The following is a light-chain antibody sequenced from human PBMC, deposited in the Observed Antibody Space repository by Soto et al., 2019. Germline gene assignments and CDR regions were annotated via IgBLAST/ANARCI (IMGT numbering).Light chain of an antibody. J-gene: IGKJ3*01. CDR3: QQSFRFPTT. Sequence: DIQMTQSPSSLSASVGDRVTIICRASQSISIYLNWYQQKPKKAPKLLIYAASTLESGVPSRFSGSGSGTDFTLTISALQPEDFATYYCQQSFRFPTTFGPGTKVDI. CDR2: AAS. CDR1: QSISIY. V-gene: IGKV1-39*01.